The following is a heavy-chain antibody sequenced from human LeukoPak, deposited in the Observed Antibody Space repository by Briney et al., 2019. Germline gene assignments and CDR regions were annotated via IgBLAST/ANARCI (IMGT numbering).Heavy chain of an antibody. D-gene: IGHD2-2*01. CDR2: ISAYNGNT. V-gene: IGHV1-18*01. J-gene: IGHJ5*02. CDR1: GYTLTSYG. CDR3: ARVLGYCSSTSCYEIYNWFDP. Sequence: ASVKVSCKASGYTLTSYGISWVRQAPGQGLEWMGWISAYNGNTNYAQKLQGRVTMTTDTSTSTAYMELRSLRSDDTAVYYCARVLGYCSSTSCYEIYNWFDPWGQGTLVTVSS.